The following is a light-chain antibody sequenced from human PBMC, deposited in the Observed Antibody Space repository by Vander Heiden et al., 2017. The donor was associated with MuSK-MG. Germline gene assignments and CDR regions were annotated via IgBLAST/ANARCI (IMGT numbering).Light chain of an antibody. CDR3: QQRSNWP. CDR1: QSVSSY. CDR2: DAS. V-gene: IGKV3-11*01. Sequence: EIVLTQSPATLSLSPGESATLSCRASQSVSSYLAWYQQKPGQAPRLLIYDASNRATGIQDRFSGSGAGTDFTLTISSLETEDFAVYDCQQRSNWPFGHGTKVDIK. J-gene: IGKJ3*01.